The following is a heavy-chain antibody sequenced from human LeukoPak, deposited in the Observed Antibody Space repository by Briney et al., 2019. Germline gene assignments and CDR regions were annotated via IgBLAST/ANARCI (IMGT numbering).Heavy chain of an antibody. J-gene: IGHJ4*02. Sequence: PGGSLRLSCAASGFTFSGYGMNWVRQAPGKGLEWVSSISSGGSYMYYADSLKGRFTISRDNAKNSLYLQMNSLRAEDMAVYYCARAASFDYWGQGTLVTVSS. V-gene: IGHV3-21*01. CDR2: ISSGGSYM. CDR1: GFTFSGYG. CDR3: ARAASFDY.